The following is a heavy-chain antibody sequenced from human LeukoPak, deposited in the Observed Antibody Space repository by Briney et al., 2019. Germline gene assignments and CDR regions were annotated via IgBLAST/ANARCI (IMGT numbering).Heavy chain of an antibody. CDR1: GFIFSNYA. D-gene: IGHD5-18*01. J-gene: IGHJ4*02. Sequence: GGSLRLSCAASGFIFSNYAMSWVRQAPGKGLEWVSTISGSDDSTYYADSVRGRFTISRDNSKNTLYLQMNSLRAEDTAVYYCAKDTDTALVPYAFDYWGQGTLVTVSS. V-gene: IGHV3-23*01. CDR3: AKDTDTALVPYAFDY. CDR2: ISGSDDST.